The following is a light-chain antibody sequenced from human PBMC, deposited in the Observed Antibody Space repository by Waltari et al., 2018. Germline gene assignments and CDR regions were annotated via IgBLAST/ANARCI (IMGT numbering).Light chain of an antibody. V-gene: IGLV2-14*03. CDR1: GSDSGGSNY. Sequence: SALTQPDSVSGSRGQSITISCSGIGSDSGGSNYVSWYQQHPGEAPKVIIYDVTNRPSGVSNRFSGSKSGSSASLIISGLQPEDEAVYYCSSFTSSTTGIFGGGTKLTVL. CDR2: DVT. CDR3: SSFTSSTTGI. J-gene: IGLJ2*01.